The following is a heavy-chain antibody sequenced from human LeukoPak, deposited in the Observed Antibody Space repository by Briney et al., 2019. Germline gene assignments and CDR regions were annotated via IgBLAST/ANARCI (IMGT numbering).Heavy chain of an antibody. V-gene: IGHV4-59*01. J-gene: IGHJ4*02. Sequence: SETLSLTCTVSGGSISSYYWSWIRQPPGKGLEWIGYIYYSGSTSYSPSLKSRVAISVDTSKNQFSLKLSSVTAADTVVYYCARVAPNTVTTDYWGQGTLVTVSS. CDR2: IYYSGST. D-gene: IGHD4-17*01. CDR3: ARVAPNTVTTDY. CDR1: GGSISSYY.